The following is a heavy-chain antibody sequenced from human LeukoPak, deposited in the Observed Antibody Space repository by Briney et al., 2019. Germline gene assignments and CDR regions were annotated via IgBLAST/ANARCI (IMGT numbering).Heavy chain of an antibody. Sequence: GGSLRLSCAASGFTFDDYAMHWVRQAPGKGLEGVSGISWNSGSIGYADSVKGRFTISRDNAKNSLYLQMNSLRAEDTALYYCAKVRSYSSSWYYFDYWGQGTLVTVSS. CDR2: ISWNSGSI. CDR1: GFTFDDYA. CDR3: AKVRSYSSSWYYFDY. J-gene: IGHJ4*02. D-gene: IGHD6-13*01. V-gene: IGHV3-9*01.